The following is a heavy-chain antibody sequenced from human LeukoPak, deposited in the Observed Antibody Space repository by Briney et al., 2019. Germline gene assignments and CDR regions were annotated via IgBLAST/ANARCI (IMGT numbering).Heavy chain of an antibody. D-gene: IGHD3-22*01. CDR1: GYTFTSYA. CDR3: ARFKYYYDTRSFDY. Sequence: ASVKVSCKTSGYTFTSYAMNWVRQAPGQGLEWMGWINTNTENPTYAQGFTGRFVFSLDTSVSTAYLQVSDLKAEDTAVYYCARFKYYYDTRSFDYWGQGTLVTVS. J-gene: IGHJ4*02. V-gene: IGHV7-4-1*02. CDR2: INTNTENP.